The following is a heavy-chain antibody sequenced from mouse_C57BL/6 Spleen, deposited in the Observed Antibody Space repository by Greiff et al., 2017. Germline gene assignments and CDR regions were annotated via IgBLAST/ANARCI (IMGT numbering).Heavy chain of an antibody. Sequence: VQLQQSGPELVKPGASVKISCKASGYAFSSSWMNWVKQRPGKGLEWIGRIYPGDGDTNYNGKFKGKATLTADKSSSTAYMQLSSLTSEDSAVXFGARNHYDYDGYFDVWGTGTTVTVSS. J-gene: IGHJ1*02. CDR3: ARNHYDYDGYFDV. CDR1: GYAFSSSW. V-gene: IGHV1-82*01. CDR2: IYPGDGDT. D-gene: IGHD2-4*01.